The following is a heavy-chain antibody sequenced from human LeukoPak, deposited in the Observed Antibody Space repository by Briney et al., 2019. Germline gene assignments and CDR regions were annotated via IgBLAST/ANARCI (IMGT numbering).Heavy chain of an antibody. V-gene: IGHV1-18*01. CDR3: AREAQQLVTIHFDY. Sequence: ASVKVSCKASGYTFTSYGISWVRQAPGQGLELMGWISAYNGNSYYAQKLQGRVTMTTDTSTSTAYMELRSLRSDDTAVYYCAREAQQLVTIHFDYWGQGTLVTVSS. J-gene: IGHJ4*02. D-gene: IGHD6-13*01. CDR2: ISAYNGNS. CDR1: GYTFTSYG.